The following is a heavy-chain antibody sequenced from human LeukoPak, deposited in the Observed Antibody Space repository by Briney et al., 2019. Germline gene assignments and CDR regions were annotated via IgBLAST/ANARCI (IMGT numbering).Heavy chain of an antibody. V-gene: IGHV3-23*01. CDR2: INTDGIST. J-gene: IGHJ4*02. Sequence: PGGSLRLSCAASGFTFSSYSLSWVRQAPGKGLEWIAAINTDGISTYYADSVKGRFTISRDNSKNTLFLQMSSLRAEDTAVFYCARQLGYCSRGSCYFDSLGQGTLVTVSS. D-gene: IGHD2-15*01. CDR1: GFTFSSYS. CDR3: ARQLGYCSRGSCYFDS.